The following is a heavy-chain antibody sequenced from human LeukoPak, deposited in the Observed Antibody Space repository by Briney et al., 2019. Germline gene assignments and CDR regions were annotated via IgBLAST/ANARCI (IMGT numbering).Heavy chain of an antibody. Sequence: ASVKVSCKASGYTFTGCYMHWVRQAPGQGVEWMGWINPNSGGTNYAQKFQGRVTMTRDTSISTAYMELSRLRSDDTAVYYCAREGTIFGVVIIPSKGDFDYWGQGTLVTVSS. D-gene: IGHD3-3*01. CDR2: INPNSGGT. CDR3: AREGTIFGVVIIPSKGDFDY. V-gene: IGHV1-2*02. J-gene: IGHJ4*02. CDR1: GYTFTGCY.